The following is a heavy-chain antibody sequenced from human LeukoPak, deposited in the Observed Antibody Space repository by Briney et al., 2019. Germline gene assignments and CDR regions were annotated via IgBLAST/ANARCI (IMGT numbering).Heavy chain of an antibody. CDR2: IWYDGSNK. J-gene: IGHJ4*02. CDR3: AKEITITRTLDY. D-gene: IGHD3-3*01. CDR1: GFSFSTYD. Sequence: GGSLRLSCVGSGFSFSTYDMGWVRQTPGKGLEWVAVIWYDGSNKYYADSVKGRFTISRDNSKNTLYLQMNSLRAEDTAVYYCAKEITITRTLDYWGQGTLVTVSS. V-gene: IGHV3-33*06.